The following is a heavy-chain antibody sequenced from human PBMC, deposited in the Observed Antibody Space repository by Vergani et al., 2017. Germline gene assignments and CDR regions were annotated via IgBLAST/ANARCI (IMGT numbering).Heavy chain of an antibody. CDR2: IRSKAYGGTT. CDR1: GFTFGDYA. J-gene: IGHJ3*02. V-gene: IGHV3-49*04. CDR3: VICSGCSCPPDAFIS. D-gene: IGHD2-15*01. Sequence: EVQLVESGGGLVQPGRSLRLSCTASGFTFGDYAMSWVRQAPGKGLEWVGFIRSKAYGGTTEYAASVKGRFTISRDDSKSIAYLQMNSLKTEDTAVYYCVICSGCSCPPDAFISGAKGQWSPSLQ.